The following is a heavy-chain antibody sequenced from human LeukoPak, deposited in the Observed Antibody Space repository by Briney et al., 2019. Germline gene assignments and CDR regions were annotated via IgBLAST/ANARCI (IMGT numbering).Heavy chain of an antibody. D-gene: IGHD5-18*01. CDR2: IHNGGST. Sequence: SETLSLTCTVSGGSITNNNYYWGWIRQPPGKGLEWIVSIHNGGSTYCNPSLKSRVTISVDTSKNQFSLKLSSVTAADTAVYYCATDRGVYSYGQEVFWGQGTLVSVSS. CDR3: ATDRGVYSYGQEVF. V-gene: IGHV4-39*07. J-gene: IGHJ4*02. CDR1: GGSITNNNYY.